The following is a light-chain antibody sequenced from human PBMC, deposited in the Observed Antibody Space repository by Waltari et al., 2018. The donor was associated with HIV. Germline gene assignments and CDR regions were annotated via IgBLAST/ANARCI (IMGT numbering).Light chain of an antibody. CDR2: RSY. V-gene: IGLV1-47*01. Sequence: GQRVTISCSGSSSNIGRYYVYWYQQVPGTAPKLLIYRSYERPSGVPDRFSGSKSGTSASLAISGLRSEDEADYYCAVWEDNHVVFGGGTKLTVL. J-gene: IGLJ2*01. CDR1: SSNIGRYY. CDR3: AVWEDNHVV.